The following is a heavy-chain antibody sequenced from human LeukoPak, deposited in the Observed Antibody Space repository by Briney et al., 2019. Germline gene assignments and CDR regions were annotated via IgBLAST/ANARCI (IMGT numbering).Heavy chain of an antibody. V-gene: IGHV3-7*04. CDR3: ARDAEGGTYRY. Sequence: GGSLRLSCAASGFTFSASWMSWVRQAPGKGLEWVANIKEDGSAKHYVDSVTGRFTISRDNAKNSLFLQMNSLRAEDTAVYYCARDAEGGTYRYWGQGTLVTVSS. J-gene: IGHJ4*02. CDR1: GFTFSASW. D-gene: IGHD1-26*01. CDR2: IKEDGSAK.